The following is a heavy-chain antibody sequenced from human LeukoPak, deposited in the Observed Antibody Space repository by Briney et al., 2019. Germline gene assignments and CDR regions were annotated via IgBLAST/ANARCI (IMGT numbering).Heavy chain of an antibody. CDR1: GFTFSSYE. CDR2: ISSSGNTV. Sequence: PGGSLRLSCAVSGFTFSSYEMNWVRQAPGKGPEWVSYISSSGNTVYYPDSVKGRFTISRDNAKNSLYLQMNSLRGEDTAVYYCARGGAVAGLYWGQGTLVTVSS. V-gene: IGHV3-48*03. CDR3: ARGGAVAGLY. J-gene: IGHJ4*02. D-gene: IGHD6-19*01.